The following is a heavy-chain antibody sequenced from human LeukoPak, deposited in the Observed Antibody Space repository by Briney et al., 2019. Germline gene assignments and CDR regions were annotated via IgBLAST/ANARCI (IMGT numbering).Heavy chain of an antibody. V-gene: IGHV1-2*02. J-gene: IGHJ4*02. CDR3: AGAYCSGGSCSFDY. CDR2: INPNSGGT. D-gene: IGHD2-15*01. Sequence: ASVKVSCKASGYIFTGYYMHWVRQAPGQGLEWMGWINPNSGGTNYAQKFQGRVTMARDTSISTAYMELSRLRSDDTAVYYCAGAYCSGGSCSFDYWGQGTLVTVSS. CDR1: GYIFTGYY.